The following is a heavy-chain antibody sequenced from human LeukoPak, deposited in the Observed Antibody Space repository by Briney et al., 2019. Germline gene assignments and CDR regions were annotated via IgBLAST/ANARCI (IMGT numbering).Heavy chain of an antibody. CDR3: ARTSGGYDY. Sequence: GGSLRLSCAAAGFTFSNYDMNWVRQAPGMGLELISYIGSGSGTIYYADSVKGRFTISRDNAKNSLYLQMNSLRDEDTAVYYCARTSGGYDYWGQGTLVTVSS. CDR1: GFTFSNYD. V-gene: IGHV3-48*02. D-gene: IGHD5-12*01. J-gene: IGHJ4*02. CDR2: IGSGSGTI.